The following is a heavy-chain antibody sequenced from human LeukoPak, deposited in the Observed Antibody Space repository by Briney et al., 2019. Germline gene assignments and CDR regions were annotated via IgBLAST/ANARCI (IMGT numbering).Heavy chain of an antibody. CDR2: IYYSGST. V-gene: IGHV4-39*01. D-gene: IGHD5-24*01. CDR3: ARLVLDGPFDY. CDR1: GGSISGSSYY. J-gene: IGHJ4*02. Sequence: PSETLSLTCTVSGGSISGSSYYWGWIRQPPGKGLEWIGSIYYSGSTYYNPSLKSRVTISVDTSKNQFSLKLSSVTAADTAVYYCARLVLDGPFDYWGQGTLVTVSS.